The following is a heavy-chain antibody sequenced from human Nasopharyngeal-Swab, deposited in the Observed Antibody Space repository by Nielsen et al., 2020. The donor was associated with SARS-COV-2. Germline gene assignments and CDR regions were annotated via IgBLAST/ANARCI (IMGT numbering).Heavy chain of an antibody. J-gene: IGHJ4*02. CDR1: GFTFSSYA. D-gene: IGHD6-6*01. V-gene: IGHV3-23*01. Sequence: GGSLRLSCAASGFTFSSYAMSWFRQAPGKGLEWVSAISGSGGSTYYADSVKGRFTISRDNSKNPLYLQMNSLRAEDTAVYYCAAGGDSSSSTFDYWGQGTLVTVSS. CDR2: ISGSGGST. CDR3: AAGGDSSSSTFDY.